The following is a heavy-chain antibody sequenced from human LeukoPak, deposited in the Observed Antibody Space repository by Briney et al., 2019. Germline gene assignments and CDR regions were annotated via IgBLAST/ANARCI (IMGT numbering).Heavy chain of an antibody. Sequence: GGSLRLSCAASGFTFDDYGMSWVRQAPGKGLEWVSGINWNGGSTGYADSVKGRFTISRDNAKNSLYLQMNSLRAEDTAVYYCAKDPIAVAGTFDYWGQGTLVTVSS. CDR2: INWNGGST. J-gene: IGHJ4*02. V-gene: IGHV3-20*04. CDR1: GFTFDDYG. D-gene: IGHD6-19*01. CDR3: AKDPIAVAGTFDY.